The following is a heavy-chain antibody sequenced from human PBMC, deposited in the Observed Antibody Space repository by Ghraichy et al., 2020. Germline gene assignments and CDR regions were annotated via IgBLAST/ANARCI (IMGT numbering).Heavy chain of an antibody. V-gene: IGHV3-7*01. J-gene: IGHJ6*03. CDR1: GFTLSNNW. CDR2: IKGDGSET. CDR3: ARDHFYDMDV. Sequence: GESLNISCAASGFTLSNNWMTWVRQAPGKGLEWVANIKGDGSETYYVDSVKGRFTISRDNAKNSLFLQMNGLRAEDTAVYYCARDHFYDMDVWGKGTTVFVSS.